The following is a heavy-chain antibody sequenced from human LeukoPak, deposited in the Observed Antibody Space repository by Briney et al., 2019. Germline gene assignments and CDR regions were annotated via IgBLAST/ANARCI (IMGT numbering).Heavy chain of an antibody. J-gene: IGHJ5*02. CDR2: ISAHNGNT. CDR3: ARVGDYDFWSGYPNWFDP. V-gene: IGHV1-18*01. CDR1: GYTFTSYG. D-gene: IGHD3-3*01. Sequence: EASVKVSCKASGYTFTSYGISWVRQAPGQGLEWMVWISAHNGNTNYAQKLQGRVTMTTDTSTSTAYMELRSLRSDDTAVYYCARVGDYDFWSGYPNWFDPWGQGTLVTVSS.